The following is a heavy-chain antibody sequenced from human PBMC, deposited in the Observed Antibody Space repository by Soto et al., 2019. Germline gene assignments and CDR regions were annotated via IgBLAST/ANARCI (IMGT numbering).Heavy chain of an antibody. J-gene: IGHJ3*02. CDR3: VRGPSSGAFDI. Sequence: GGSLRLSCAASGFTFSSYAMTWVRQAPGRGLEWVSAISGTGSPTYYANSVKDRFIISRDNSKNTLYLQLGSLRTDDMAVYYCVRGPSSGAFDIWGQGTTVTVSS. CDR1: GFTFSSYA. V-gene: IGHV3-64*01. CDR2: ISGTGSPT.